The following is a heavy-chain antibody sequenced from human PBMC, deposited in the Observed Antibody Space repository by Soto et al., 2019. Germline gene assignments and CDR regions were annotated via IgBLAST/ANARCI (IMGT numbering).Heavy chain of an antibody. CDR2: ISGSGGGT. V-gene: IGHV3-23*01. CDR3: AKVGWTTTTSVTRGYVPH. D-gene: IGHD4-17*01. CDR1: GFTFSNYA. J-gene: IGHJ1*01. Sequence: EVQLLESGGGLVQPGGSLRLSCAASGFTFSNYAMNWVRQAPGKGLEWVSTISGSGGGTYYADSVKGRFTISSDNSKNTLQLQMNSMRAQDTAVYYCAKVGWTTTTSVTRGYVPHWGQGTRVTFSS.